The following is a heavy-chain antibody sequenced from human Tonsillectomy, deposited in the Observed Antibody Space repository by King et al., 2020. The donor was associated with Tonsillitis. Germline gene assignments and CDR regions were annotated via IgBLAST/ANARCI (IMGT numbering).Heavy chain of an antibody. V-gene: IGHV4-61*01. CDR1: GGSVSSGSYY. CDR2: IYYSGST. Sequence: QLQLQESGPGLVKPSETLSLTCTVSGGSVSSGSYYWSWIRQPPGKGLEWIGDIYYSGSTNYNPSLKSRVTISLDTPKNQFSLKLSSVTAADTAVYYCARVYYDILTGYSPQGWLDPWGQGTLVTVSS. CDR3: ARVYYDILTGYSPQGWLDP. D-gene: IGHD3-9*01. J-gene: IGHJ5*02.